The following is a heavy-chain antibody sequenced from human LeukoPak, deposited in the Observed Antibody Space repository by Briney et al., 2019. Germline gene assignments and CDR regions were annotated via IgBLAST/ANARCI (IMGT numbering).Heavy chain of an antibody. CDR1: GGSISSSNW. D-gene: IGHD4-17*01. CDR2: IYHSGST. V-gene: IGHV4-4*02. CDR3: ARGLDYGDYYYYYYMDV. J-gene: IGHJ6*03. Sequence: SETLSLTCAVSGGSISSSNWWSWVRQPPGKGLEWIGEIYHSGSTNYNPSLKSRVTISVDKSKNQFSLKLSSVTAADTAVYYCARGLDYGDYYYYYYMDVWGKGTTVTVSS.